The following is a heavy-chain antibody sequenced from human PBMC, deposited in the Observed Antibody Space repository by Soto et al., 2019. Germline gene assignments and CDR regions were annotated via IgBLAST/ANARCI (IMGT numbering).Heavy chain of an antibody. CDR1: GFTFSSYG. CDR2: IWYDGSNK. Sequence: PGGSLRLSCAASGFTFSSYGMHWVRQAPGKGLEWVAVIWYDGSNKYYADSVKGRFTISRDNSKNTLYLQMNSLRAEDTAVYYCARQAGSYYRYYFDYWGQGTLVTVSS. J-gene: IGHJ4*02. V-gene: IGHV3-33*01. CDR3: ARQAGSYYRYYFDY. D-gene: IGHD1-26*01.